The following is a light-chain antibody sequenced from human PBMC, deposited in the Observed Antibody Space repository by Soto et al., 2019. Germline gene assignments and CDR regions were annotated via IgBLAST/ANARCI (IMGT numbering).Light chain of an antibody. CDR3: RQRSNWPPT. J-gene: IGKJ2*01. V-gene: IGKV3-11*01. Sequence: EIVLTQSPATLSLSPGERATLSCRASQSVSSYLAWYQQKPGQAPRLLIYDASNRATGIPARFSGSGSGTDFTLTISSLEPDDFAVYYCRQRSNWPPTFGQGTKLEIK. CDR1: QSVSSY. CDR2: DAS.